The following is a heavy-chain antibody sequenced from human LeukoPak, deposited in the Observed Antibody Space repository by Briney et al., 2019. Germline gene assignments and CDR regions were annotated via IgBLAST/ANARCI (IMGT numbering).Heavy chain of an antibody. V-gene: IGHV3-7*03. CDR3: ATYRVRHLNSLDY. CDR2: INQDGSEK. J-gene: IGHJ4*02. D-gene: IGHD3-16*02. Sequence: GGSLRLSCVASEFTFSTYLMTWVRQAPGKGLEGVANINQDGSEKNYVDSVKGRFTVSRDNAKNSRFLQMNSLRAEDTAVYYCATYRVRHLNSLDYWGRGTLVSVSS. CDR1: EFTFSTYL.